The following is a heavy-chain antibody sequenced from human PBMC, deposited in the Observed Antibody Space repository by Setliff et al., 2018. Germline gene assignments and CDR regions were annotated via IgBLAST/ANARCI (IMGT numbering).Heavy chain of an antibody. CDR2: MGAGGDT. CDR1: GFNFRSYA. D-gene: IGHD6-13*01. CDR3: AKGGQQVAPDGRWVDP. Sequence: GGSLRLSCAASGFNFRSYAMTWVRQAPGKGLEWVSTMGAGGDTYYADSVKGRFTISRDNSKNTLYLQMSSLRDDDTAVYYCAKGGQQVAPDGRWVDPWGQGSLVTV. V-gene: IGHV3-23*01. J-gene: IGHJ5*02.